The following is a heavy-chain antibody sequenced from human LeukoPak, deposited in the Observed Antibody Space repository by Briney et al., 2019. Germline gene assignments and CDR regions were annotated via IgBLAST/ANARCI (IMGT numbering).Heavy chain of an antibody. CDR3: ARGGAIFGVVTRYYMDV. CDR1: GGYFSGYY. Sequence: SETLSLTCAVYGGYFSGYYWSWIRQPPGKGLEWIGEINHSGSTNYNPPLKRRVTISVDTSKNQFSLKLSSVTAADTAVYYCARGGAIFGVVTRYYMDVWGKGTTVTVSS. V-gene: IGHV4-34*01. D-gene: IGHD3-3*01. J-gene: IGHJ6*03. CDR2: INHSGST.